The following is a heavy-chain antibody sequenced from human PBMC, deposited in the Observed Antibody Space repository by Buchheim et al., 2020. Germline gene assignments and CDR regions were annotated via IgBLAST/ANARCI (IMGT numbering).Heavy chain of an antibody. CDR2: IYYSGST. Sequence: QVQLQESGPGLVKPSETLSLTCTVSGGSISSYYWSWIRQPPGKGLEWIGYIYYSGSTNYNPSLKSRVTISVDTSKNQFSLKLSSVTAADTAVHYCARHGERTYYDFWSGYYDSDGMDVWGQGTT. J-gene: IGHJ6*02. D-gene: IGHD3-3*01. V-gene: IGHV4-59*08. CDR1: GGSISSYY. CDR3: ARHGERTYYDFWSGYYDSDGMDV.